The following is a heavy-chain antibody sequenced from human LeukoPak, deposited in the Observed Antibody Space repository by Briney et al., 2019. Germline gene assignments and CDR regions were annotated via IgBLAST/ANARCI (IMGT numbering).Heavy chain of an antibody. CDR3: ASSSWYGGFDY. J-gene: IGHJ4*02. CDR2: IHSADTT. D-gene: IGHD6-13*01. CDR1: GFTVSNNH. V-gene: IGHV3-53*01. Sequence: PGGSLRLSCAASGFTVSNNHMNWVRQAPGKGLEWVSVIHSADTTYYADSVKRRFTISRDNSKNTLYLQMNSLRAEDTAVYYCASSSWYGGFDYWGQGTLVTVSS.